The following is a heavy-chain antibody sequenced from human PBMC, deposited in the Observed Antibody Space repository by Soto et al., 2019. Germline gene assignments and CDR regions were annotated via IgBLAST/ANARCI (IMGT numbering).Heavy chain of an antibody. D-gene: IGHD6-19*01. V-gene: IGHV4-31*03. CDR2: IYYSGST. CDR1: GGSISSGGYY. Sequence: PSETLSLTCTVSGGSISSGGYYWSWIRQHPGKGLEWIGYIYYSGSTYYNPSLKSRVTISVDTSKNQISLKLSSVTAADTAVYYCARGSTLYSSGWPNFDYWGQGTLVTVSS. CDR3: ARGSTLYSSGWPNFDY. J-gene: IGHJ4*02.